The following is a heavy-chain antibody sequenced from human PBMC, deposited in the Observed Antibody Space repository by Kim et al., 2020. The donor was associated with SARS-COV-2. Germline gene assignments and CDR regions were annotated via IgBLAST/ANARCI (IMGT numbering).Heavy chain of an antibody. CDR3: ARDGRGGHTMIVGGYYYYGMDV. J-gene: IGHJ6*02. Sequence: ASVKVSCKASGYTFTSYGISWVRQAPGQGLEWMGWISAYNGNTNYAQKLQGRVTMTTDTSTSTAYMELRSLRSDDTAVYYCARDGRGGHTMIVGGYYYYGMDVWGQGTTVTVSS. D-gene: IGHD3-22*01. CDR1: GYTFTSYG. V-gene: IGHV1-18*01. CDR2: ISAYNGNT.